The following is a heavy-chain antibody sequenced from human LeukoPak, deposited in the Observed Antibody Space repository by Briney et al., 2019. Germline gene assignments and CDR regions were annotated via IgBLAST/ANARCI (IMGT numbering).Heavy chain of an antibody. CDR3: ARGGYDFWSGNHLLTNLFDP. Sequence: SETLSLTCTVSGYSISSGYYWGWIRQPPGKGLEWIGSIYHSGSTYYNPSLKSRVTISVDTSKNQFSLKLSSVTAADTAVYYCARGGYDFWSGNHLLTNLFDPWGEGTLGTVSS. CDR2: IYHSGST. J-gene: IGHJ5*02. V-gene: IGHV4-38-2*02. CDR1: GYSISSGYY. D-gene: IGHD3-3*01.